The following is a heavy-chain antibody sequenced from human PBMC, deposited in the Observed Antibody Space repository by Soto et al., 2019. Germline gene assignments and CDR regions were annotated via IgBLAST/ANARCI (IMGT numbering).Heavy chain of an antibody. D-gene: IGHD4-17*01. CDR3: VRVDYGGNSEFSDY. CDR1: GFTFSDYY. Sequence: PGGSLRLSCAASGFTFSDYYMSWIRQAPGKGLEWVSYISSSSSYTNYADSVKGRFTISRDNAKNSLYLQMNSLRAEDTAVYYCVRVDYGGNSEFSDYWGQGTLVTVSS. V-gene: IGHV3-11*06. J-gene: IGHJ4*02. CDR2: ISSSSSYT.